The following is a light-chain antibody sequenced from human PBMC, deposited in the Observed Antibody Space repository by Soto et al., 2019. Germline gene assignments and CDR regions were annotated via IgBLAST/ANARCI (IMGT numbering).Light chain of an antibody. CDR3: QQYKSDST. CDR1: QSISSY. Sequence: DIQMTQSPSSLSASVGDRITITCRASQSISSYLNWYQQKPGKAPKFLIYDASTLQGGIPSRFSGSGSGTKFTLIIRSLQPDDFATYYCQQYKSDSTFGQGTKLGIK. V-gene: IGKV1-39*01. CDR2: DAS. J-gene: IGKJ2*01.